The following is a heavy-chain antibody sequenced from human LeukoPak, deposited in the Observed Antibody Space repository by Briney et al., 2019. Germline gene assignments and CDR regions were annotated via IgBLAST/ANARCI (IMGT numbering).Heavy chain of an antibody. CDR1: CGSISNERYH. Sequence: KPWETLFLTCTVSCGSISNERYHWAWARQPPGKGLEWIAKIYYSGTTYYNPPLKSRVTISVDTSKNQFSLNLSAVTAADTAIYYCARDHFNRPDSWGQGTLVTVSS. V-gene: IGHV4-39*07. D-gene: IGHD1-14*01. CDR3: ARDHFNRPDS. J-gene: IGHJ4*02. CDR2: IYYSGTT.